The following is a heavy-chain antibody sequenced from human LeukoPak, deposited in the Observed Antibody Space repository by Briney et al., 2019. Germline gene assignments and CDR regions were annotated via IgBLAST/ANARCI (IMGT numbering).Heavy chain of an antibody. V-gene: IGHV1-69*06. CDR2: IIPIFGTA. J-gene: IGHJ6*04. CDR3: ARVVVPAANHFYYYGMDV. CDR1: GGTFSSYA. D-gene: IGHD2-2*01. Sequence: SMKVSCKASGGTFSSYAISWVRQAPGQGLEWMGGIIPIFGTANYAQKFQGRVTITADKSTSTAYMELSSLRSEDTAVYYCARVVVPAANHFYYYGMDVWGKGTTVTASS.